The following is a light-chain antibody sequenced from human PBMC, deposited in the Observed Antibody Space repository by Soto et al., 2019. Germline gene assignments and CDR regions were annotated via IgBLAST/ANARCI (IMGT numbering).Light chain of an antibody. V-gene: IGKV3-11*02. J-gene: IGKJ5*01. CDR3: RQRSNCPPIT. Sequence: IGLTQSPATLPLSQGERPTLSCRVAQRGSSYLAWYKQKPGQAPRLLIYDASNRATGITARLSGSGSGREFTLPISSLEPADFAVYYCRQRSNCPPITFGQGTRLEIK. CDR1: QRGSSY. CDR2: DAS.